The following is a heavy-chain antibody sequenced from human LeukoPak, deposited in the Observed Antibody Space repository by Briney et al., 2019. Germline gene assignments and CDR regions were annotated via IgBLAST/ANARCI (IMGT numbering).Heavy chain of an antibody. J-gene: IGHJ3*02. D-gene: IGHD3-22*01. CDR1: GFTFSTYS. CDR2: ITSSSSTI. CDR3: ARVDWMIGDFDI. V-gene: IGHV3-48*02. Sequence: PGGSLRLSCAASGFTFSTYSMNWVRQAPGKGLEWVSYITSSSSTIYYADSVRGRFTISRDNAKNSLYLQMNSLRDEDTAVYYCARVDWMIGDFDIWGQGTMVTVSS.